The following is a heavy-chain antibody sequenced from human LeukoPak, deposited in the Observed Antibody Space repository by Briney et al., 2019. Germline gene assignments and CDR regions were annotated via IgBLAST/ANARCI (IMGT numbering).Heavy chain of an antibody. D-gene: IGHD3-22*01. CDR3: ARTGAYYSGMYYFDY. V-gene: IGHV1-2*02. CDR1: GYTFTGYY. J-gene: IGHJ4*02. CDR2: INPDTGVT. Sequence: GASVKVSCKASGYTFTGYYIHWVRHAPGLGLEWMGWINPDTGVTNYAQKFRGRVTMTRDTSITTAYMELSRLTSDDTALYYCARTGAYYSGMYYFDYWGRGILVTVSS.